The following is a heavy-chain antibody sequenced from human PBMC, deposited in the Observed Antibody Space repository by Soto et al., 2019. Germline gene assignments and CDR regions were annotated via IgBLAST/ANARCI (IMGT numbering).Heavy chain of an antibody. CDR1: GGSITSGDYY. V-gene: IGHV4-31*03. D-gene: IGHD4-17*01. CDR3: ARGDYGDYVTDS. Sequence: QVQLQESGPGLVKPSQTLSLTCTVTGGSITSGDYYWSWIRQHPGKGLEWIGYMYYRGTTYYNPSLKSRLMISVDRSKNQFSLKLSSVTAADTAVYYCARGDYGDYVTDSWGQGTLVTVSS. CDR2: MYYRGTT. J-gene: IGHJ4*02.